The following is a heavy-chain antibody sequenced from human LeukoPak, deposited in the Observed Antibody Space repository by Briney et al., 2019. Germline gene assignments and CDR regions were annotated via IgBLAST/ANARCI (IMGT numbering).Heavy chain of an antibody. CDR2: ISKDGSNE. CDR3: AKLAGKGYFDY. Sequence: GGFLRLSCAASGFTFNSYAMHWVRQAPGKGLEWVAIISKDGSNEHYADSVKGRFTVSRDNSKNTLYMQMNSLRVEDTAVYYCAKLAGKGYFDYWGQGTLVTVSP. V-gene: IGHV3-30*18. CDR1: GFTFNSYA. J-gene: IGHJ4*02. D-gene: IGHD3-10*01.